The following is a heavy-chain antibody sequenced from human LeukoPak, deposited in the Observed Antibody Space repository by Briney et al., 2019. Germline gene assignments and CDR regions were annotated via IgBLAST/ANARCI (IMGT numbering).Heavy chain of an antibody. CDR1: GFTFSSYS. CDR3: ARPYTSSSSLGFWYY. V-gene: IGHV3-21*01. J-gene: IGHJ4*02. CDR2: ISSSSSYI. Sequence: GGSLRLSCAASGFTFSSYSMNWVRQAPGKGLEWVSSISSSSSYIYYADSVKGRFTISRDNAKNSLYLQMNSLRAEDTAVYYCARPYTSSSSLGFWYYWGQGTLVTVSS. D-gene: IGHD6-6*01.